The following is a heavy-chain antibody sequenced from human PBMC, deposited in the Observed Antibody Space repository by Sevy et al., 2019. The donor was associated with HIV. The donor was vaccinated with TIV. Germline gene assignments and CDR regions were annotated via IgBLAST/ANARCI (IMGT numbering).Heavy chain of an antibody. CDR1: GFTFSDYY. J-gene: IGHJ4*02. CDR3: ATVPPVARVPGGIDY. V-gene: IGHV3-11*01. CDR2: ISSSGSTI. Sequence: GGSLRLSCAASGFTFSDYYMSWIRQAPGKGLEWVSYISSSGSTIYYADSVKGRFTISRDNAKNSLYLQMNSLRAEDTAGYYCATVPPVARVPGGIDYWGQGTLVTVSS. D-gene: IGHD3-16*01.